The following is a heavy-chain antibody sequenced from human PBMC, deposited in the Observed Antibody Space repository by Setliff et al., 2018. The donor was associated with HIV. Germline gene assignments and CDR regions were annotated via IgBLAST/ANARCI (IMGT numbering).Heavy chain of an antibody. V-gene: IGHV1-69-2*01. Sequence: ASVKVSCKASGYTFTDYYMHWVQQAPGKGLEWMGRVDPKNGKTLYAENLRGRITITADTSTDTAYMELNSLRSEDTAMYYCARLKSPTPYYYYGMDVWGQGTTVTVYS. CDR1: GYTFTDYY. J-gene: IGHJ6*02. CDR2: VDPKNGKT. D-gene: IGHD2-21*02. CDR3: ARLKSPTPYYYYGMDV.